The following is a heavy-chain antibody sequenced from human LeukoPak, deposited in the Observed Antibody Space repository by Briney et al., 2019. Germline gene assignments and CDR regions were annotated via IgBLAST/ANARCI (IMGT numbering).Heavy chain of an antibody. CDR1: GGSFSGYY. J-gene: IGHJ4*02. Sequence: SETLSLTCAVYGGSFSGYYWSWIRQPPGKGLEWIGEINHSGSTNYNPSLKSRVTISVDTSKNQFSLRLSSVTAADAAVYYCARLRDGRWLLEYWGQGTLVTVSS. D-gene: IGHD4-23*01. CDR3: ARLRDGRWLLEY. V-gene: IGHV4-34*01. CDR2: INHSGST.